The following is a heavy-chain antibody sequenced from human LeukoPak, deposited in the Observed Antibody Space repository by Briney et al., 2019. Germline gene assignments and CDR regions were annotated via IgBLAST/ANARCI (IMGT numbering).Heavy chain of an antibody. CDR1: GYIFTGYY. CDR2: INTNNVNR. D-gene: IGHD1-1*01. V-gene: IGHV1-18*04. CDR3: ARAGQLDY. Sequence: ASVKDSFKASGYIFTGYYMHWVRQAPGQGLEWMGWINTNNVNRNYAQKLQGRVTMTTDTSTNTAYMELMSLTSDDTAVYYCARAGQLDYWGQGTLVTVSS. J-gene: IGHJ4*02.